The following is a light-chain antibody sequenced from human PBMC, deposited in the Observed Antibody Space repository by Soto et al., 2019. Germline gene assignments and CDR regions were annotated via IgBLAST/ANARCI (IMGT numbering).Light chain of an antibody. CDR3: QQFGGSSRT. J-gene: IGKJ1*01. Sequence: DIQMTQSPSSLSASVGDRVTITCRASQSIAKSLNWYQQKPGKAPKLLIHSASTLQSGVPSRFSGGGTGTDFTLAITRLEPEDFAVYYCQQFGGSSRTFGQGTKVEIK. CDR2: SAS. V-gene: IGKV1-39*01. CDR1: QSIAKS.